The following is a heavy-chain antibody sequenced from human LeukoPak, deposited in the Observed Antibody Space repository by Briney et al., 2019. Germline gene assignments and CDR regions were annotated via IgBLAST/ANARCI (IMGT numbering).Heavy chain of an antibody. Sequence: SETLSLTCTVSGGSISSYYWSWIRQPPGKGLEWIGYIYYSGSTKYNPSLKGRVTISVDTSKNQLSLKLRSVTAADTAVYYCARTTTSLHPFDYWGQGTLVTVSS. V-gene: IGHV4-59*01. CDR1: GGSISSYY. CDR2: IYYSGST. CDR3: ARTTTSLHPFDY. D-gene: IGHD4-11*01. J-gene: IGHJ4*02.